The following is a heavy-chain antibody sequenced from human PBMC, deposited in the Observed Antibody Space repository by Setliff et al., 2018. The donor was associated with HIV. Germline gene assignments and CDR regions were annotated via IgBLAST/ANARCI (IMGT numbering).Heavy chain of an antibody. CDR3: ARVRYCSGGSGYGGEYWFDP. D-gene: IGHD2-15*01. V-gene: IGHV1-46*01. CDR1: GYTFTSYY. J-gene: IGHJ5*02. CDR2: INPSGGST. Sequence: ASVKVSCKASGYTFTSYYIHWVRQAPGQGLEWMGVINPSGGSTSYAQSFQDRVTMTRDTSTSTVYMELSSMRSEDPAVYYCARVRYCSGGSGYGGEYWFDPWGQGTLVTVSS.